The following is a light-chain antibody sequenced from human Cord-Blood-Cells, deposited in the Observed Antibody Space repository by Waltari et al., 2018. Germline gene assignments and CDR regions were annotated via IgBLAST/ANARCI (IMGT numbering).Light chain of an antibody. J-gene: IGLJ3*02. CDR2: KDS. Sequence: SYELTQPSSVSVSPGQTARITCSGDVLAKKYARWFQQKPGQAPVLVIYKDSERTSGIPERFSGSSSGTTVTLTISGAQVEDEADYYCYSAADNNLVFGGGTKLTVL. CDR3: YSAADNNLV. CDR1: VLAKKY. V-gene: IGLV3-27*01.